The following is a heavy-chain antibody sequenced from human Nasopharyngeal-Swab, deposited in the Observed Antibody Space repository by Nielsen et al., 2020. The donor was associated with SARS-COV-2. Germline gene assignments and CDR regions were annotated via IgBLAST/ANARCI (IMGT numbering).Heavy chain of an antibody. D-gene: IGHD3-3*01. V-gene: IGHV4-59*08. CDR2: IHDSGNT. CDR3: ARHVSTTIFGVVIISYFDY. J-gene: IGHJ4*02. Sequence: SETLSLTCTVSGGSISNYYWSWIRQPPGKGLEWIGDIHDSGNTNYNPSLKSRVTISVDTSKNQFSLKLSSVTAADTAVYYCARHVSTTIFGVVIISYFDYWGQGTLVTVSS. CDR1: GGSISNYY.